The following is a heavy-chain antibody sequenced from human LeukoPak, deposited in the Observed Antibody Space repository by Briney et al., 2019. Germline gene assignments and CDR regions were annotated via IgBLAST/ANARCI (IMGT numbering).Heavy chain of an antibody. J-gene: IGHJ4*02. CDR1: GFTFSRYG. V-gene: IGHV3-30*03. Sequence: GGSLRLSCAASGFTFSRYGMHWVRQAPGKGLEWVAVISYDGRNKYYADSVKGRFTISRDNSKDTLYLQMNSLRAEDTALYYCARDSGFSGTQRGEYWGQGTLVTVSS. D-gene: IGHD3/OR15-3a*01. CDR2: ISYDGRNK. CDR3: ARDSGFSGTQRGEY.